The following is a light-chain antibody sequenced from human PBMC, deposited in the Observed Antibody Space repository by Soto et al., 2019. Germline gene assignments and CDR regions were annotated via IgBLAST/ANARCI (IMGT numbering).Light chain of an antibody. CDR1: TSEVGDYNH. J-gene: IGLJ1*01. Sequence: QSALTQPPSVSGSPGQSVTISCTGTTSEVGDYNHVSWYQQPPGTAPKLIIYEVSSRPSGVPDRFSGSKSGNTASLTISGLQAEDEADYYCVSYTSSTTYVFGTGTKSPS. CDR3: VSYTSSTTYV. V-gene: IGLV2-18*02. CDR2: EVS.